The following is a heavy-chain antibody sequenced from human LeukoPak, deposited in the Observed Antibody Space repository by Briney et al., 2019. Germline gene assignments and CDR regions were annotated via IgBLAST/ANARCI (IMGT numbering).Heavy chain of an antibody. D-gene: IGHD2-21*01. Sequence: SETLSLTCAVYGGSFSGYYWSWVRQPPGKGLEWIGKINHSGSTNYNPSLKSRVTISVDTSKNQFSLKLSSVTAADTAVYYCARVVIAIANWFDPWGQGTLVTVSS. V-gene: IGHV4-34*01. CDR2: INHSGST. J-gene: IGHJ5*02. CDR1: GGSFSGYY. CDR3: ARVVIAIANWFDP.